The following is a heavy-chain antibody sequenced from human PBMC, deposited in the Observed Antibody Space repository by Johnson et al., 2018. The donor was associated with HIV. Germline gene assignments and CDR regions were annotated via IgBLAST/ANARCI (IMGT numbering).Heavy chain of an antibody. D-gene: IGHD6-13*01. J-gene: IGHJ3*02. CDR2: ITSNGGST. V-gene: IGHV3-64*01. CDR1: GFTFSSYA. Sequence: VQLVESGGGLVQPGGSLRLSCAASGFTFSSYAMHWVRQAPGEGLEYVSAITSNGGSTYYAKSVKSRFTISRDNSKNTLYLQMGSLRAEDMAVYYCAREGAWSLRAAAGRGAFDIWGQGTMVTVSS. CDR3: AREGAWSLRAAAGRGAFDI.